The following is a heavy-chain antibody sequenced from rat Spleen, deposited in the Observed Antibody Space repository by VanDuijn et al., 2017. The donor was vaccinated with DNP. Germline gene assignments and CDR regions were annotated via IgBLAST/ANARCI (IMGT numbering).Heavy chain of an antibody. CDR1: GFSLTSYH. CDR2: ISYSGST. D-gene: IGHD1-8*01. Sequence: VQLKESGPGLVQPSQTLSLTCTVSGFSLTSYHVHWVRQPHGKGLEWMGYISYSGSTSYNPSLKSRISITRDTSKNQFFLQLNSVTTEDTATYYCARSPVTSVAPFDYWGQGVMVTVSS. CDR3: ARSPVTSVAPFDY. V-gene: IGHV3-1*01. J-gene: IGHJ2*01.